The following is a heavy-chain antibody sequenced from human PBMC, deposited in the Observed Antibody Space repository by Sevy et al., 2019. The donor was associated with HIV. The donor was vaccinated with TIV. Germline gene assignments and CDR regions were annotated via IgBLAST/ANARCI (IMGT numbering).Heavy chain of an antibody. CDR3: ARDLVPLENDFWSGYYPYNWFDP. V-gene: IGHV3-21*01. J-gene: IGHJ5*02. CDR2: ISSSSSSYI. D-gene: IGHD3-3*01. Sequence: GGSLRLSCAASGFTFSSYSMNWVRQAPGKGLEWVSSISSSSSSYIYYADSVKGRFTISRDNAKNSLYLQMNSLRAEDTAVYYCARDLVPLENDFWSGYYPYNWFDPWGQGTLVTVSS. CDR1: GFTFSSYS.